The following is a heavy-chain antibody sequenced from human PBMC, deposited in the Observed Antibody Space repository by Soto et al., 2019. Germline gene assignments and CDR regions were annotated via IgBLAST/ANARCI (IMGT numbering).Heavy chain of an antibody. Sequence: GGSLRLSCAASGFTFSSYAMSWVRQAPGKGLEWVSAISGSGGTTYYAASVKGRFTISRDNSKNTLYLQMNSLRAEDTAVYYCAKDSSSGTTGYWGQGTLVTVSS. CDR2: ISGSGGTT. J-gene: IGHJ4*02. V-gene: IGHV3-23*01. CDR3: AKDSSSGTTGY. D-gene: IGHD1-7*01. CDR1: GFTFSSYA.